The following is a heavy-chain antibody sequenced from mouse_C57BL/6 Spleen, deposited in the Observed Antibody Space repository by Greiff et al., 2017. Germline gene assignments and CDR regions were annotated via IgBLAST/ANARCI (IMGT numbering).Heavy chain of an antibody. Sequence: QVQLQQSGAELVRPGASVTLSCKASGYTFTDYDMHWVKQTPVHGLEWIGAIDPETGGTAYNQKFKGKAILTADKSTSTAYMELRSLTSEDSAVYYCTRRIYYYGSSYANFDSWGQGTTLTVSS. V-gene: IGHV1-15*01. CDR3: TRRIYYYGSSYANFDS. CDR1: GYTFTDYD. CDR2: IDPETGGT. J-gene: IGHJ2*01. D-gene: IGHD1-1*01.